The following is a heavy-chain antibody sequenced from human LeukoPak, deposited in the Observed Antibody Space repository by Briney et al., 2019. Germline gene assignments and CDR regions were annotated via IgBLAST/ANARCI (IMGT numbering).Heavy chain of an antibody. CDR1: GFTFTTYW. CDR2: IKQDGTEK. J-gene: IGHJ4*02. CDR3: ARAGTGLDY. V-gene: IGHV3-7*01. D-gene: IGHD2-8*02. Sequence: GESLRLSCAASGFTFTTYWMSWVRQAPGKVLEWVANIKQDGTEKYYVDSVKGRFTISRDNAKNSLYLQMNSLRVEDTAVYYCARAGTGLDYWGQGTLVTVSS.